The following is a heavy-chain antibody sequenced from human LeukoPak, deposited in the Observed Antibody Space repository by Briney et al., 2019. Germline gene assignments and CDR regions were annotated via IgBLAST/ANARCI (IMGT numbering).Heavy chain of an antibody. D-gene: IGHD3-10*01. CDR2: IKQDGSEK. Sequence: GGSLRLSCAASGFTFSSSWMSRVRQAPGKGLEWVANIKQDGSEKNYVDSVKGRFIISRDNTKNSLYMQVNSLRVEDTAVYYCARDSPFGVYWGQGALVTVSS. CDR1: GFTFSSSW. J-gene: IGHJ4*02. CDR3: ARDSPFGVY. V-gene: IGHV3-7*01.